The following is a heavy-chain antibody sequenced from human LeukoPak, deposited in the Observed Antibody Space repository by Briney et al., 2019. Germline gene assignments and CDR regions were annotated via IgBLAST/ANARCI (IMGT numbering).Heavy chain of an antibody. Sequence: PGRSLRLSCAASGFTFDDYAMHWVRQAPGKGLEWVSGISWNSGSIGYADSVKGRFTISRDNAKNSLYLQMNSLRAEDTAVYYCAKNPASGGYFYFDYWGQGTLVTVSS. J-gene: IGHJ4*02. CDR3: AKNPASGGYFYFDY. CDR2: ISWNSGSI. D-gene: IGHD5-12*01. CDR1: GFTFDDYA. V-gene: IGHV3-9*01.